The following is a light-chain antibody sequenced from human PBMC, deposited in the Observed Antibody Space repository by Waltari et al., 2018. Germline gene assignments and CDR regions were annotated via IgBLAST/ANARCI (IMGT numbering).Light chain of an antibody. Sequence: DIQLTQSPSSLSASVGDRVTITCRASQTIDNFLNWFQQKPGKAPKLLIYATSNLQTGVPSRFSGSGSGTDYALTISSLQPEDFATNYCQQSYSLFALTFGGGTKVEI. J-gene: IGKJ4*01. CDR3: QQSYSLFALT. CDR2: ATS. CDR1: QTIDNF. V-gene: IGKV1-39*01.